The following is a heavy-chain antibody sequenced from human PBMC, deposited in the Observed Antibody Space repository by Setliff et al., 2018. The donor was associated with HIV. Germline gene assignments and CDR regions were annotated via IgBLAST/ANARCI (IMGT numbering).Heavy chain of an antibody. J-gene: IGHJ6*02. Sequence: GGSLRLSCAASGFTFSGSAMHWVRQASGKGLEWVGRIRSETNSYATAYAASVKGRFIISRDDSKNSLYLQMNSLKTEDTAVYYCARDLRIAVAGTIYYYGMDVWGQGTTVTVSS. CDR1: GFTFSGSA. D-gene: IGHD6-19*01. CDR3: ARDLRIAVAGTIYYYGMDV. CDR2: IRSETNSYAT. V-gene: IGHV3-73*01.